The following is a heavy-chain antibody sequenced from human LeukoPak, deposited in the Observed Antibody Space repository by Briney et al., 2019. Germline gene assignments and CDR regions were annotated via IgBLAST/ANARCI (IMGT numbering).Heavy chain of an antibody. CDR2: INTNTGNP. D-gene: IGHD2-2*01. Sequence: GASVKVSCKASGSAFSTYYFHFLRQAPGQGLEWMGWINTNTGNPTYAQGFTGRFVFSLDTSVSTAYLQISSLKAEDTAVYYCAREVVPHTPFDIWGQGTMVTVSS. V-gene: IGHV7-4-1*02. J-gene: IGHJ3*02. CDR1: GSAFSTYY. CDR3: AREVVPHTPFDI.